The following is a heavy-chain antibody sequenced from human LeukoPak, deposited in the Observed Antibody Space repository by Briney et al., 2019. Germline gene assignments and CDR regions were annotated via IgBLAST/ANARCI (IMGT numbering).Heavy chain of an antibody. Sequence: GGSLRLSCAAFGFTFSDYYMSWIRQAPGKGLEWVSYISSSSSYTNYADSVKGRFTISRDNAKNSLYLQMNSLRAEDTAVYYCARDPATAMGLYYFDYWGQGTLVTVSS. CDR1: GFTFSDYY. CDR3: ARDPATAMGLYYFDY. V-gene: IGHV3-11*06. CDR2: ISSSSSYT. J-gene: IGHJ4*02. D-gene: IGHD5-18*01.